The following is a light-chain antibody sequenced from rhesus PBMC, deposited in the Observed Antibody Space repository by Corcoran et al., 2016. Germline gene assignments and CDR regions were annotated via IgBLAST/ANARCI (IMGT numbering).Light chain of an antibody. Sequence: DSQMTQSPSSLSASVGDRVTITCRASQGINNCLAWYQQKPGKPPNLLISRATNLETGVPSRFRVSGFGTYCTLPISSLQPEDIATYYCRQHDNSPLTFGGGTKVEIK. CDR1: QGINNC. CDR3: RQHDNSPLT. CDR2: RAT. V-gene: IGKV1-69*01. J-gene: IGKJ4*01.